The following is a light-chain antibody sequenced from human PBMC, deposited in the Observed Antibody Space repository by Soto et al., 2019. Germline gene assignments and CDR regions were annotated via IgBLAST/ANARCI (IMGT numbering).Light chain of an antibody. J-gene: IGKJ5*01. CDR1: QSININ. CDR2: GAS. Sequence: EIGMTQSPATLSVSPGGRATLACRASQSININLAWYQQKPGQAPRLLIYGASTRATGLPARFSGSASGTDFTLTISRLEPEDFAVYFCQQYSDLPMTFGQGTRLEI. CDR3: QQYSDLPMT. V-gene: IGKV3-15*01.